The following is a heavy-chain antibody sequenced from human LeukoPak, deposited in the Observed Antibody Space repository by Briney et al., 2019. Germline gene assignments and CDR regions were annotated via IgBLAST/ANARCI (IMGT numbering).Heavy chain of an antibody. CDR3: AKDQQWLVLLGGIGY. V-gene: IGHV3-30*18. D-gene: IGHD6-19*01. CDR2: ISYDGSNK. Sequence: GGSLRLSCADSGFTFCSYGMHWVRQAPGKGLEWVAVISYDGSNKYYADSVKGRFTISRDNSKNTLYLQMNSLRAEDTAVYYCAKDQQWLVLLGGIGYWGQGTLVTVSS. J-gene: IGHJ4*02. CDR1: GFTFCSYG.